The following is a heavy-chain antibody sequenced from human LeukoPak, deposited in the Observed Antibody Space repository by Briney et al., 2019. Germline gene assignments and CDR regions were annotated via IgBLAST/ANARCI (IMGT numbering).Heavy chain of an antibody. CDR3: AKKDQGGYIDH. Sequence: PGGSLRLSCAASGFTFSRYWMHWVRQAPGKGLVWVSRINSDGSSTSYADSVKGRFTISRDNAKNTLYLQVNSLRAEDTAVYYCAKKDQGGYIDHWGQGTLVTVSS. CDR1: GFTFSRYW. J-gene: IGHJ4*02. V-gene: IGHV3-74*01. D-gene: IGHD3-22*01. CDR2: INSDGSST.